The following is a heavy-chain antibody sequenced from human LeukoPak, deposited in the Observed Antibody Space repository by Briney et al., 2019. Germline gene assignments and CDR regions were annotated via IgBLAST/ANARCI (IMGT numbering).Heavy chain of an antibody. CDR2: MIPNSGNT. Sequence: ASVKVSCKASGYTFTGYYIHWVRQATGQGLEWMGWMIPNSGNTGYAQKFQGRVTITRNTSISTAYMELSSLRSEDTAVYYCAREAVAGNRAFDIWGQGTMVTVSS. CDR3: AREAVAGNRAFDI. J-gene: IGHJ3*02. CDR1: GYTFTGYY. D-gene: IGHD6-19*01. V-gene: IGHV1-8*03.